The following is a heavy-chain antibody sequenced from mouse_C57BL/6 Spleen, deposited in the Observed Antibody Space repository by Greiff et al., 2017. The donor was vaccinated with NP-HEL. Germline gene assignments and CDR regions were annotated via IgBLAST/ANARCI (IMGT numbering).Heavy chain of an antibody. D-gene: IGHD1-1*01. CDR2: IDPSDSDT. J-gene: IGHJ2*01. V-gene: IGHV1-52*01. CDR1: GYTFTSYW. Sequence: VQLQQPGAELVRPGSSVKLSCTASGYTFTSYWMHWVQQRPIQGLEWIGNIDPSDSDTHYNHKFKDKATLTVDKSSRTAYMKLSSLTSEDSAVYYCARETTVVPYYFDYWGQGTTLTVSS. CDR3: ARETTVVPYYFDY.